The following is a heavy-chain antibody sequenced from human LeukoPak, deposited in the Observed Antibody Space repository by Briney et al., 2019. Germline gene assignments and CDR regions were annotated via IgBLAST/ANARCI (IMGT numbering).Heavy chain of an antibody. CDR1: GFTFSSYS. Sequence: PGGSLRLSCAASGFTFSSYSMNWVRQAPGKGLEWVSSISSSSSYIYYADSVKGRFTISRDNSKNTLYLQMNSLRAEDTAVYYCARSDRSSDYDILTGYLYYYYMDVWGKGTTVTVSS. CDR3: ARSDRSSDYDILTGYLYYYYMDV. CDR2: ISSSSSYI. D-gene: IGHD3-9*01. V-gene: IGHV3-21*04. J-gene: IGHJ6*03.